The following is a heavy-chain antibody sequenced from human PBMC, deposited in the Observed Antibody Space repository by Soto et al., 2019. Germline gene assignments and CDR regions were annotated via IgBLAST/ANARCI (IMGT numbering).Heavy chain of an antibody. Sequence: QVQLVESGGGVVQPGRSLRLSCAASGFTFSSYAMHWVRQAPGRGLEWVAVISYDGSNKYYADSVKGRFTISRDNSKNTLYLQMNSLRAEDTAVYYCARVLSGSSSGGGVGYYGMDFWGQGTTVTVSS. V-gene: IGHV3-30-3*01. D-gene: IGHD6-6*01. J-gene: IGHJ6*02. CDR2: ISYDGSNK. CDR1: GFTFSSYA. CDR3: ARVLSGSSSGGGVGYYGMDF.